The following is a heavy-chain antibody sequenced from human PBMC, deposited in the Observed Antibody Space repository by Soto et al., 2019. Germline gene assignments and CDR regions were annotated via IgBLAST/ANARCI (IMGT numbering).Heavy chain of an antibody. Sequence: EVQLLESGGGLVQPGGSLRLSCAASGFTFSNYAVTWVRXXXXXXXEXVSTISGSGGSTYYADSVKGRFTISRDNSKXXXXXXXXXXXXXXXXXXXXXXXXXXXXXXIDYWGQGTLVTVSS. CDR1: GFTFSNYA. J-gene: IGHJ4*02. CDR3: XXXXXXXXXXIDY. V-gene: IGHV3-23*01. CDR2: ISGSGGST.